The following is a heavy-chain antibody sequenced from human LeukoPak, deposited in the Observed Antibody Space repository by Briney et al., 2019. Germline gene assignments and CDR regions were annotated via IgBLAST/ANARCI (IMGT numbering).Heavy chain of an antibody. CDR1: GGSISSGDYY. V-gene: IGHV4-30-4*01. Sequence: SETLSLTCTVSGGSISSGDYYWSWIRQPPGKGLEWIGYIYYSGSTYYNPSLKSRVTISVDTSKNQFSLKLSSVTAADTAVYYCASSYGPGSYYKVNYWGQGTLVTVSS. D-gene: IGHD3-10*01. J-gene: IGHJ4*02. CDR3: ASSYGPGSYYKVNY. CDR2: IYYSGST.